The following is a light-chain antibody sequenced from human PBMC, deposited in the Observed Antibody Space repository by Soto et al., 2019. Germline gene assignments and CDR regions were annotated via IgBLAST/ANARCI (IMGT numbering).Light chain of an antibody. Sequence: DIQMTQSPSTLSESVGDRVTITCRASQTISSWLAWYQQKPGKAPKLLIYKASTLKSGVPSRFSGSGSGTEFTLTISSLQPDDFATYYCQHYNGYSEAFGQGTKVELK. CDR2: KAS. CDR3: QHYNGYSEA. J-gene: IGKJ1*01. CDR1: QTISSW. V-gene: IGKV1-5*03.